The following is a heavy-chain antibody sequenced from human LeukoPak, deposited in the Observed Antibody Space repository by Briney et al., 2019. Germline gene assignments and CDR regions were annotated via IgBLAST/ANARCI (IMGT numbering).Heavy chain of an antibody. V-gene: IGHV1-2*02. J-gene: IGHJ4*02. CDR2: INPNSGAT. D-gene: IGHD2-2*01. CDR1: EYTFTGYY. CDR3: ARDRNPQIVEVPGALFGFFDY. Sequence: ASVKVSCKASEYTFTGYYIHWVRQAPGEGLEWMGWINPNSGATNYAQSFQGRVTMTRGTSIGTAYMELSRLRSDDTAVYYCARDRNPQIVEVPGALFGFFDYWGQGTLVTVSS.